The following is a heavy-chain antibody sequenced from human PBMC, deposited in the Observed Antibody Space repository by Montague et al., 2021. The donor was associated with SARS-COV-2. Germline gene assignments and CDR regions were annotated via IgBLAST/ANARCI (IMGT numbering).Heavy chain of an antibody. CDR2: IDWDDYE. CDR1: GFSLSTSVMS. V-gene: IGHV2-70*17. D-gene: IGHD5-24*01. Sequence: PALVKPTQTLTLTCTFSGFSLSTSVMSVSWIRQPPGQALEWLARIDWDDYEFYSTSLKTRLTISKDTSKHQVVLTMTNMDPVDTATYYCARCRDGYKDGIYCDYWGQGTLVTGSS. CDR3: ARCRDGYKDGIYCDY. J-gene: IGHJ4*02.